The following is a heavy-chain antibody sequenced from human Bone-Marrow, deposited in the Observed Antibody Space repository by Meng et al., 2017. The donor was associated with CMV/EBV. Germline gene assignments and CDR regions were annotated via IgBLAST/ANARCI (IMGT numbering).Heavy chain of an antibody. Sequence: ASVKVSCKASGYTFTGYYMHWVRQAPGQGLEWMGWINPNSGGTNYAQKFQGRVTMTRDTSISTAYIELSRLRSDDTAVYYCARDPASRYSGLTSYYYYGMDVWGQGTTVTVSS. D-gene: IGHD5-12*01. CDR2: INPNSGGT. V-gene: IGHV1-2*02. CDR3: ARDPASRYSGLTSYYYYGMDV. J-gene: IGHJ6*02. CDR1: GYTFTGYY.